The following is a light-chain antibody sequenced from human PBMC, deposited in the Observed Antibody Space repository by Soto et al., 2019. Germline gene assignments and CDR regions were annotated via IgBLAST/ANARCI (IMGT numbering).Light chain of an antibody. CDR3: QQYNNWPLT. Sequence: EIVLTQSPCTLSLSPGSRSTLACRASQSVSSRSLAWYQQRPGQAPRIXIYDASTRATGIPARFSGSGSGTEFNLTISSLQSEDFAVYYCQQYNNWPLTFGGGTKVDIK. CDR2: DAS. CDR1: QSVSSR. J-gene: IGKJ4*01. V-gene: IGKV3-15*01.